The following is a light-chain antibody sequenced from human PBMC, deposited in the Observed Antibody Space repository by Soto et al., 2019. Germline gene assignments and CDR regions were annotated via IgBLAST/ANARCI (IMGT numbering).Light chain of an antibody. CDR1: SSNIGAGYD. Sequence: QSVLTQPPSVSGAQGQMVTISCTGSSSNIGAGYDVHWYQQLPGTAPKLLIYGNSNRPSGVTDRFSGSKSGTSASLAITGLQAEDEADYYCQSYDSSLSSSVFGTGTKVTVL. J-gene: IGLJ1*01. V-gene: IGLV1-40*01. CDR2: GNS. CDR3: QSYDSSLSSSV.